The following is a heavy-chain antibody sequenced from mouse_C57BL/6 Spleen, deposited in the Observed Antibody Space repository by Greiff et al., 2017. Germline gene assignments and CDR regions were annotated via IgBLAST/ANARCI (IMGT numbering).Heavy chain of an antibody. J-gene: IGHJ2*01. CDR1: GYSITSGYY. CDR2: ISYDGSN. D-gene: IGHD2-3*01. CDR3: ARDDGYLYYFDY. V-gene: IGHV3-6*01. Sequence: ESGPGLVKPSQSLSLTCSVTGYSITSGYYWNWIRQFPGNKLEWMGYISYDGSNNYNPSLKNRISITRDTSKNQFFLKLNSVTTEDTATYCCARDDGYLYYFDYWGQGTTLTVSS.